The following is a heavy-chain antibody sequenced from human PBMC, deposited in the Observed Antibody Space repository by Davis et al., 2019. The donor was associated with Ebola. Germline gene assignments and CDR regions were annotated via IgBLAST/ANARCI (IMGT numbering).Heavy chain of an antibody. CDR1: GYTFTGYY. CDR2: INPNSGNT. V-gene: IGHV1-2*02. D-gene: IGHD3-10*01. J-gene: IGHJ4*02. CDR3: ARAPTWSEINYYCLDY. Sequence: AASVKVSCKASGYTFTGYYMHWVRQAPGQGLEWMGWINPNSGNTNYAQKFQGRVTMTRDTSITTAYMELSSLRSDDTAVYYCARAPTWSEINYYCLDYWGQGTLVTVSS.